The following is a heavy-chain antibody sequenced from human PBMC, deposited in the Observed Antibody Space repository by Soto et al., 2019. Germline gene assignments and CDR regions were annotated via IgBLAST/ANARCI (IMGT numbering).Heavy chain of an antibody. D-gene: IGHD2-2*01. J-gene: IGHJ4*02. Sequence: QVQLVESGGGVVQPGRSLRLSCAAPGFTFSSYGMHWVRQAPGKELEWVAVISYDGSNKYYADSVKGRFTISRDNSKNTLYLQMNSLRAEDTAVYYCAKEEDIVVVPTAPFDYWGQGTLVTVSS. CDR3: AKEEDIVVVPTAPFDY. V-gene: IGHV3-30*18. CDR1: GFTFSSYG. CDR2: ISYDGSNK.